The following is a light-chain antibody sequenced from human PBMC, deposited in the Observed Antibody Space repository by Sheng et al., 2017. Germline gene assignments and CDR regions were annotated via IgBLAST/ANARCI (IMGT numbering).Light chain of an antibody. CDR3: QQLNSYRIT. V-gene: IGKV1-9*01. CDR1: QDISGY. CDR2: ATS. Sequence: DIQLTQSPSFLSASVGDRVTITCRASQDISGYLAWYQQKPGKAPKLLIYATSTLQSGVPSRFSGSGSGTEFTLTISSLQPEDFATYYCQQLNSYRITFGQGTRLEIK. J-gene: IGKJ5*01.